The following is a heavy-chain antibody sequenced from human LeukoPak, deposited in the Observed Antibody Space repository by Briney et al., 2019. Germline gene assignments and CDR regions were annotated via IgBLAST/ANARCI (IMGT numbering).Heavy chain of an antibody. J-gene: IGHJ4*02. CDR3: AKVRGIAVAGTIDY. CDR1: GGSISSSSYY. Sequence: ETLSLTCAVSGGSISSSSYYWSWVRQAPGKGLEWVSTISGSGGSTSYADSVKGRFTIPRDYSKNTLYLQMNSLRAEDTAVYYCAKVRGIAVAGTIDYWGQGTLVTVSS. CDR2: ISGSGGST. D-gene: IGHD6-19*01. V-gene: IGHV3-23*01.